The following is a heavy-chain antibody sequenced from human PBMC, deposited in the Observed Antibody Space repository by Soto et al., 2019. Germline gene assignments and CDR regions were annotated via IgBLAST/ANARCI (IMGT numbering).Heavy chain of an antibody. V-gene: IGHV1-18*01. CDR1: GYTFTSYG. J-gene: IGHJ4*02. D-gene: IGHD3-10*01. CDR3: ARDTSRGEYDY. CDR2: INVYNGNT. Sequence: QVQLVQSGAEVKKPGASVKVSCKASGYTFTSYGISWVRQAPGQGLEWMGWINVYNGNTNYAQKPQGRVTMTTDTSTSPAYLDLRSLRSDDTAVYFCARDTSRGEYDYWGQGTLVTVSS.